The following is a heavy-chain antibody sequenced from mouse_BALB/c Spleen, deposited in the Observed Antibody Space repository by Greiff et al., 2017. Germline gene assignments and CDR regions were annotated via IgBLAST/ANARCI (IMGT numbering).Heavy chain of an antibody. CDR1: GFTFSSYG. D-gene: IGHD2-4*01. Sequence: DVKLVESGGDLVKPGGSLKLSCAASGFTFSSYGMSWVRQTPDKRLEWVATISSGGSYTYYPDSVKGRFTISRDNAKNTLYLQMSSLKSEDTAMYYCARHYELYAMDYWGQGTSVTVSS. CDR2: ISSGGSYT. J-gene: IGHJ4*01. V-gene: IGHV5-6*02. CDR3: ARHYELYAMDY.